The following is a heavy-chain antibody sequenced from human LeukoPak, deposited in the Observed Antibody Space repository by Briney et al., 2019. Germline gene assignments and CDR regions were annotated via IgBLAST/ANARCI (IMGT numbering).Heavy chain of an antibody. CDR1: GFSINTNGVG. CDR3: AHTGLVLLGESFALRWFDP. Sequence: SGPTLVNPTQTLTLTCTLSGFSINTNGVGVGWIRQPPGKALEWLALIYWDDDKRYSPSLKNRLTINKDTSNNQVVLTLTNTEPLDTGTYYCAHTGLVLLGESFALRWFDPWGQGILVTVSS. D-gene: IGHD1-26*01. V-gene: IGHV2-5*02. CDR2: IYWDDDK. J-gene: IGHJ5*02.